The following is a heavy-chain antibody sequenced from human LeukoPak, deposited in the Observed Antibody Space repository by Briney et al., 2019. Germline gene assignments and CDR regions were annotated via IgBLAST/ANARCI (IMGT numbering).Heavy chain of an antibody. CDR3: ARDVSGYSSGWTNYFDY. Sequence: ASVKVSCKASGYTFTSYGISWVRQAPGQGLEWMGWISAYNGNTNYAQKLQGRVTMTTDTSTSTAYMELRSLRSDDTAVYYCARDVSGYSSGWTNYFDYWGQGTLVTVSS. J-gene: IGHJ4*02. D-gene: IGHD6-19*01. CDR1: GYTFTSYG. CDR2: ISAYNGNT. V-gene: IGHV1-18*01.